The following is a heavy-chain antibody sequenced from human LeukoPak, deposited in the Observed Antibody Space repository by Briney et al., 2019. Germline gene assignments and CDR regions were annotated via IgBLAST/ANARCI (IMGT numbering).Heavy chain of an antibody. CDR1: GGSFSGYY. CDR2: INHSGST. Sequence: PSETLSLTCAVYGGSFSGYYWSWIRQPPGKWLEWMGEINHSGSTNYNPSLKSRVTISVDTSKNQFSLKLSSVTAADTAVYSCARGYCSGGSCADPYFDYWGQGTLVTVSS. J-gene: IGHJ4*02. CDR3: ARGYCSGGSCADPYFDY. D-gene: IGHD2-15*01. V-gene: IGHV4-34*01.